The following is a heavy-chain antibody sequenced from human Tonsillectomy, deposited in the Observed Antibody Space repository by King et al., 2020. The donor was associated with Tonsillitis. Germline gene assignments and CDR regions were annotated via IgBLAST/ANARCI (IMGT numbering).Heavy chain of an antibody. J-gene: IGHJ4*02. CDR1: GFNFAEYA. CDR2: IRSKDYGGTT. D-gene: IGHD3-10*01. V-gene: IGHV3-49*03. Sequence: QLVQSGGGLVQPGRSLRLSCTSSGFNFAEYAMKWFLQAPGKGLEWGCFIRSKDYGGTTEYAAPMKGRFTISRDDSKSIAYLQMNSLKTEDTAVYYCTATYYYGSGSGYYFDYWGQGTLVTVSS. CDR3: TATYYYGSGSGYYFDY.